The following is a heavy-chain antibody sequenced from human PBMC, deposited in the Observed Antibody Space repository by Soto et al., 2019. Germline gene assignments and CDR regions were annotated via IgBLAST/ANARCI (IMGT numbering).Heavy chain of an antibody. V-gene: IGHV3-30*18. D-gene: IGHD3-10*01. Sequence: QVQLVESGGGVVQPGRSLRLSCAASGFTFSSYGMHWVRQAPGKGLAWVAVIIYDGSTKYYADSVKGRFTISRDNSKSTLYLQMNSLIAEDTAVYYCAKDRMGAGVRGSFDYWGQGTLVTVSS. CDR3: AKDRMGAGVRGSFDY. CDR1: GFTFSSYG. CDR2: IIYDGSTK. J-gene: IGHJ4*02.